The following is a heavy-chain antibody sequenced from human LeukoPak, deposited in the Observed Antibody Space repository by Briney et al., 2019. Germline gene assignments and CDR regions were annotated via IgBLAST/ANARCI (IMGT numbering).Heavy chain of an antibody. CDR2: ISSSSSYI. J-gene: IGHJ6*04. V-gene: IGHV3-21*01. CDR3: AELGITMIGGV. D-gene: IGHD3-10*02. CDR1: GFTFSSYS. Sequence: GGSLRLSCAASGFTFSSYSMNWVRQTPGKGLEWVSSISSSSSYIFYADSVKGRFTMSRDNAKKSLFLQMNSLRAEDTAVYYCAELGITMIGGVWGKGTTVTISS.